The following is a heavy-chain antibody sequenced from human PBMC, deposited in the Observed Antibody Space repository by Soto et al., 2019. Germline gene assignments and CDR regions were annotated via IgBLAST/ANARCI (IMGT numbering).Heavy chain of an antibody. D-gene: IGHD6-13*01. CDR2: ISGSGGTT. J-gene: IGHJ1*01. Sequence: PGGSLSLSCAASGFSFSTYAMSWVRQAPGKGLEWVSGISGSGGTTYYADSVKGRFTISRDNSKNTLYLQVNSLRVEDTAVYYCAKDQAAAGTISRYFQHWGQGTLVTVSS. CDR1: GFSFSTYA. V-gene: IGHV3-23*01. CDR3: AKDQAAAGTISRYFQH.